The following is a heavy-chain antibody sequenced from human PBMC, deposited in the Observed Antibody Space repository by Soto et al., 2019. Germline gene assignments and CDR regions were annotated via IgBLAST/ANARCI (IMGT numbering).Heavy chain of an antibody. J-gene: IGHJ6*02. D-gene: IGHD6-13*01. CDR2: IYPGDSDT. CDR3: ARHYSSSCQRCLHMDV. V-gene: IGHV5-51*01. Sequence: PGESLKISCKGSGYSFASYWIGWVRQMPGKGLEWMGIIYPGDSDTRYSPSFQGQVTISADKSISTAYLQWSSLKASDTAMYYCARHYSSSCQRCLHMDVWGQGTTVTVSS. CDR1: GYSFASYW.